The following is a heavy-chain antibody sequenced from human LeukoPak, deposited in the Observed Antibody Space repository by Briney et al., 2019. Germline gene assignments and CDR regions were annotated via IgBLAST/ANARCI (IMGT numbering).Heavy chain of an antibody. D-gene: IGHD5-18*01. CDR2: IYTTGMT. Sequence: SETLSLTCTVSTASINSYYWGWVRQPAGRGLEWIGRIYTTGMTQYDPSLQSRVTMSVDTSQKQFALNLRSVTAAGTAIYFCVRHGYTASHFFLDYWSQGVLVTVSS. V-gene: IGHV4-4*07. J-gene: IGHJ4*02. CDR1: TASINSYY. CDR3: VRHGYTASHFFLDY.